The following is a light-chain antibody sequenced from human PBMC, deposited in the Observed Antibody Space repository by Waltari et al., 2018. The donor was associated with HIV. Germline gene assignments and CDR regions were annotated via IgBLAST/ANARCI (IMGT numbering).Light chain of an antibody. J-gene: IGKJ2*01. CDR1: QAISNY. V-gene: IGKV1-33*01. CDR2: DAS. Sequence: DIQMTQSPSSLSASVGARVTITCQASQAISNYLNWYQQKPGKAPKLLIYDASNLETGVPSRFSGSGSGTDFTFTISSLQPEDIATYYCQQYDNLLMYTFGQGTKLEIK. CDR3: QQYDNLLMYT.